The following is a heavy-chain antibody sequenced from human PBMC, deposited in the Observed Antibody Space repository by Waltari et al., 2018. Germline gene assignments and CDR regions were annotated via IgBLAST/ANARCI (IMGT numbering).Heavy chain of an antibody. J-gene: IGHJ1*01. V-gene: IGHV3-33*01. CDR1: GFTFSSYG. CDR2: IWYDGSNK. Sequence: QVQLVESGGGVVQPGRSLRLSCAASGFTFSSYGMHWVRQAQGKGLEWVAVIWYDGSNKYYADSVKGRFTISRDNSKNTLYLQMNSLRAEDTAVYYCARDLDSSGYSVGYFQHWGQGTLVTVSS. D-gene: IGHD3-22*01. CDR3: ARDLDSSGYSVGYFQH.